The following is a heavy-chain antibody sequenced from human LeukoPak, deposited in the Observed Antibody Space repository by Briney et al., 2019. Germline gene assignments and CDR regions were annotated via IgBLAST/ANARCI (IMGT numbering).Heavy chain of an antibody. Sequence: PSETVSLTCTVSGDSINSSNYYWSWIRQPAGKGLEWIGRIYTSGSTNYNPSLKSRVTISLDTSKNQFSLKLSSVTAADTAVYYCANSIDFDYGDYYFDYWGQGALVTISS. V-gene: IGHV4-61*02. CDR1: GDSINSSNYY. J-gene: IGHJ4*02. CDR3: ANSIDFDYGDYYFDY. D-gene: IGHD4-17*01. CDR2: IYTSGST.